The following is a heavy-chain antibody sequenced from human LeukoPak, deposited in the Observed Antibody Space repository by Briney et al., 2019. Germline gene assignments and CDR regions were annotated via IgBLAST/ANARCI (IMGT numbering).Heavy chain of an antibody. Sequence: PGGSLRLSCAASGFTFSSYWMSWVRQAPGKGLEWVANIKQDGSEKYYVDSVKGRFTISRDNAKNSLYLQMNSLRAEDTAVYYCARVASQWLVRRGPVDYWGQGTLDTVSS. J-gene: IGHJ4*02. V-gene: IGHV3-7*01. D-gene: IGHD6-19*01. CDR1: GFTFSSYW. CDR3: ARVASQWLVRRGPVDY. CDR2: IKQDGSEK.